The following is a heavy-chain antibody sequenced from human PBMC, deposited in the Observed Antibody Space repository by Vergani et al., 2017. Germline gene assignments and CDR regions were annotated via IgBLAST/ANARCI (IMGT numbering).Heavy chain of an antibody. CDR3: TTDHRYWSDGSCYWRRDHHYYGMDV. D-gene: IGHD3-10*01. Sequence: EVQLVESGGGIVKPGGSLRLSCVASGFSFRNAWMNWVRRTPGKGLEWVGRIKSTFDRGTTDYAAAVKGRFTISRDDSKNTLFLQMNGLKTEDIGVYYCTTDHRYWSDGSCYWRRDHHYYGMDVWGQGTTVTVSS. CDR1: GFSFRNAW. V-gene: IGHV3-15*07. J-gene: IGHJ6*02. CDR2: IKSTFDRGTT.